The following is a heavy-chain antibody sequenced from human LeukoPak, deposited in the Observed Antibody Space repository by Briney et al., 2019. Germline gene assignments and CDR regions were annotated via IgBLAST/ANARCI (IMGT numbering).Heavy chain of an antibody. CDR2: INPNSGNR. J-gene: IGHJ3*02. Sequence: RASVKVSCKASGYTFTGYYMHWVRQAPGQGLEWMGWINPNSGNRGYAQKFQGRVAMTRDTSISTAYMELSSLRSEDTAVYYCARSSYSSGSDAFDIWGQGTTVTVSS. CDR1: GYTFTGYY. V-gene: IGHV1-8*02. CDR3: ARSSYSSGSDAFDI. D-gene: IGHD6-19*01.